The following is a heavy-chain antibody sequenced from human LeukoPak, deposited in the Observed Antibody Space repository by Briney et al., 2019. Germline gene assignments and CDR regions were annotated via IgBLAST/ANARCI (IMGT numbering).Heavy chain of an antibody. J-gene: IGHJ4*02. CDR1: GVSISSHY. Sequence: SETLSLTCSVSGVSISSHYWSWIRQPPGKGLEWIGYIYYSGSTNYNPSLKSRVTISVDTSKNQFSLKLSSVTAADTAVYYCASATSLTIDYWGQGTLVTVSS. CDR2: IYYSGST. D-gene: IGHD1/OR15-1a*01. CDR3: ASATSLTIDY. V-gene: IGHV4-59*11.